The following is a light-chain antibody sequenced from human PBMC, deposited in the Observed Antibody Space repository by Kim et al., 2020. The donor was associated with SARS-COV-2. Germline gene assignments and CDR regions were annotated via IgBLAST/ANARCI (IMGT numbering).Light chain of an antibody. CDR3: QTWGTGMRV. CDR1: SGHSNYA. Sequence: SVRRACTTCSGHSNYASAGHQQQPEKGPGYGMKLSSEGGHSKGDGSPDRFSGTSSGAERYLTIASLQSEDEADDYCQTWGTGMRVFGGGTQLTVL. V-gene: IGLV4-69*01. CDR2: LSSEGGH. J-gene: IGLJ3*02.